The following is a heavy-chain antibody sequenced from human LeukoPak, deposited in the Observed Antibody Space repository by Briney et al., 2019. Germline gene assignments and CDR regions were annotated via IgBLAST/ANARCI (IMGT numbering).Heavy chain of an antibody. Sequence: ASVKVSCKASGYTFTGYYMHWVRQAPGQGLEWMGWINPNSGGTNYAQKLQGRVTMTTDTSTSTAYMELRSLRSDDTAVYYCARVRKSTGGAFDIWGQGTMVTVSS. CDR1: GYTFTGYY. D-gene: IGHD1-14*01. CDR2: INPNSGGT. J-gene: IGHJ3*02. V-gene: IGHV1-2*02. CDR3: ARVRKSTGGAFDI.